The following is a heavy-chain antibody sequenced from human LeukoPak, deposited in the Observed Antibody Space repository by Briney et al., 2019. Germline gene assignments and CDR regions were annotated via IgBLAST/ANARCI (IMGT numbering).Heavy chain of an antibody. V-gene: IGHV3-21*04. J-gene: IGHJ4*02. Sequence: GGSLRLSCAASGFTFSSYSMNWVRQAPGKGLEWVSSISSSSSYIYYADSVKGRFTISRDNAKNSLYLQMNSLRAEDTAVYYCARLDSSGYYYVDYWGQGTLVTVSS. CDR2: ISSSSSYI. CDR3: ARLDSSGYYYVDY. CDR1: GFTFSSYS. D-gene: IGHD3-22*01.